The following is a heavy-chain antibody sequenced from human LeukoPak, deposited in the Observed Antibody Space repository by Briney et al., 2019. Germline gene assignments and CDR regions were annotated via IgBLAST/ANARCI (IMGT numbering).Heavy chain of an antibody. D-gene: IGHD2-15*01. CDR3: ARQGAYCSGGSCYHQ. Sequence: SETLSLTCTVSGGSISIYYWSWIRQPPGKGLEWIGYIYYSGSTNYNPSLKSRVTISVDTSKNQFSLKLSSVTAADTAVYYCARQGAYCSGGSCYHQWGQGTLVTVSS. J-gene: IGHJ4*02. CDR2: IYYSGST. CDR1: GGSISIYY. V-gene: IGHV4-59*08.